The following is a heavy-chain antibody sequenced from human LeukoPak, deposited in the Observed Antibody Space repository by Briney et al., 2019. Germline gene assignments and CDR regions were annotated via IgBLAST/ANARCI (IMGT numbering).Heavy chain of an antibody. CDR2: IIPIFGTA. CDR1: GGTFSSYA. D-gene: IGHD5-24*01. CDR3: ARVAVEMATIVVFGWFDP. Sequence: GASVKVSCKASGGTFSSYAINWVRQAPGQGLEWMGGIIPIFGTANYAQKFQGRVTITADKSTSTAYMELSSLRSEATAVYYCARVAVEMATIVVFGWFDPWGQGTLVTVSS. J-gene: IGHJ5*02. V-gene: IGHV1-69*06.